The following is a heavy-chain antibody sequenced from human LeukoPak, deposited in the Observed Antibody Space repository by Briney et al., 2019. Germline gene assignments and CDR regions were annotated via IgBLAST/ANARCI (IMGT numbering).Heavy chain of an antibody. Sequence: GRSLRLSCAASGFTFSHFGMHWVRQAPGKGREWVAVIWNDGSNEYYADSVKGRFTISGDNSKNTVSRQMNSLRDEDTAVYYCAKDAQRGFDYSNSLEYWGQGTLVIVSS. J-gene: IGHJ4*02. CDR2: IWNDGSNE. CDR3: AKDAQRGFDYSNSLEY. V-gene: IGHV3-33*06. D-gene: IGHD4-11*01. CDR1: GFTFSHFG.